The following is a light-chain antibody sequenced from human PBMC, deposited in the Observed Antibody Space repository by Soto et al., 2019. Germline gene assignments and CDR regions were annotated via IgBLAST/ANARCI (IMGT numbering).Light chain of an antibody. CDR3: SSYTRSGTQV. CDR1: SSVVDNYNF. CDR2: EVT. J-gene: IGLJ1*01. Sequence: QSVRTQPGSVCGSPGQSITISYTETSSVVDNYNFVSWYQHHPGKAPKLMIYEVTRRPSGVSSRFSGSTSGNTASLTISGLQAEDEADYYCSSYTRSGTQVFGTGTTSPS. V-gene: IGLV2-14*01.